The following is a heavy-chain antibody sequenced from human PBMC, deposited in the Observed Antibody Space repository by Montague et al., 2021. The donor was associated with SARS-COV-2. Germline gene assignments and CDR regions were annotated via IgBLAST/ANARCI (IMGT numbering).Heavy chain of an antibody. CDR3: ARLRDGVVPSPILGVGPYYSYYFVDV. D-gene: IGHD3-10*01. CDR1: GGSFSGYH. CDR2: INHGGIT. V-gene: IGHV4-34*01. J-gene: IGHJ6*03. Sequence: SETLSLTCAVYGGSFSGYHWNWIRQPPGEGLEWIGEINHGGITNYNPSLKSRLTISADTSKNQFSLKLTSVAAADMAVYYCARLRDGVVPSPILGVGPYYSYYFVDVWGKGTTVTVSS.